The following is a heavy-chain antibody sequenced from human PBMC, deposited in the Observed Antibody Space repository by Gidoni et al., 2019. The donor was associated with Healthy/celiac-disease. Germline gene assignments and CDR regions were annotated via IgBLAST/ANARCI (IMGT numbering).Heavy chain of an antibody. CDR3: AMGELSDFDY. CDR2: INHSGST. J-gene: IGHJ4*02. CDR1: GGSFSGYY. V-gene: IGHV4-34*01. D-gene: IGHD3-16*02. Sequence: QVQLQQWGAGLLKPSETLSLPCAVYGGSFSGYYWSWSRQPPGKGLEWIGEINHSGSTNYNPSLKSRVTISVDTSKNQFSLKLSSVTAADTAVYYCAMGELSDFDYWGQGTLVTVSS.